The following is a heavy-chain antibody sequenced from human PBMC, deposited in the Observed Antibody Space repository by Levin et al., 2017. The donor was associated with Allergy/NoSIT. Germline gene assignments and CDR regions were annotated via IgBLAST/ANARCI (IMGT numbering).Heavy chain of an antibody. CDR2: IYYSGST. V-gene: IGHV4-59*04. CDR3: ARRNHYGSYADY. D-gene: IGHD3-16*01. Sequence: PSETLSLTCTVSGGSISSYYWSWIRQPPGKGLEWIGNIYYSGSTYYNPSLKSRVTISVDTSKNQFSLNLSSVTAADTAVYYCARRNHYGSYADYWGQGTLVTVSS. J-gene: IGHJ4*02. CDR1: GGSISSYY.